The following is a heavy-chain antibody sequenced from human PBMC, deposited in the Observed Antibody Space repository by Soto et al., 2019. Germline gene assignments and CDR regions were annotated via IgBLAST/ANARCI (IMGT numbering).Heavy chain of an antibody. V-gene: IGHV3-13*01. D-gene: IGHD5-18*01. CDR2: IGVGGET. J-gene: IGHJ6*02. CDR1: GFTFSIYD. CDR3: VREWVDTYGLHPPLGLDV. Sequence: GSLRLSCVASGFTFSIYDMHWVRQATGEGLEWVSAIGVGGETYYSNSVKGRFTISRENAKNSLYLQMNSLRAEDTAIYYCVREWVDTYGLHPPLGLDVWGQGTTVTVSS.